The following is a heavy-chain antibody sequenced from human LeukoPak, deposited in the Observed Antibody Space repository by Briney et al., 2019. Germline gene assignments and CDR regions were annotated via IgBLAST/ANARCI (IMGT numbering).Heavy chain of an antibody. CDR1: GGSFSGYY. CDR3: ARGRDSSSSPLYYYYGMDV. Sequence: SETLSLTCAVYGGSFSGYYWSWIRQPPGKGLEWIGEINYSGSTNYNPSLKSRVTISVDTSKNQFSLKLSSVTAADTAVYYCARGRDSSSSPLYYYYGMDVWGQGTTVTVSS. CDR2: INYSGST. V-gene: IGHV4-34*01. J-gene: IGHJ6*02. D-gene: IGHD6-6*01.